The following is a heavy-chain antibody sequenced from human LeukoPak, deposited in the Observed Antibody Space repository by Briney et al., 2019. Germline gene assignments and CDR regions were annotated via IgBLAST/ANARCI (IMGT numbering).Heavy chain of an antibody. CDR2: IIPIFGTA. CDR1: GGTFSSYA. Sequence: SVKVSCKASGGTFSSYAISWVRQAPGQGLEWMGGIIPIFGTANYAQKFQGRVTITTGESTSTAYMELSSLRSEDTAVYYCASNYGDYAPFDYWGQGTLVTVSS. D-gene: IGHD4-17*01. J-gene: IGHJ4*02. CDR3: ASNYGDYAPFDY. V-gene: IGHV1-69*05.